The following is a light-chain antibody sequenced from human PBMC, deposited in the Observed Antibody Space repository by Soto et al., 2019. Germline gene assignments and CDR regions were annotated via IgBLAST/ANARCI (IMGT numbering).Light chain of an antibody. CDR3: QQYGSSPAT. CDR2: GAS. Sequence: EIVLTQSPGTLSLSPGERATLSCRASQSVSNNYLAWYQQKPGQAPMLLIYGASTRATGIPARFSGSGSGTDFTLTISRLEPEDFAVYYCQQYGSSPATFGQGTNLEIK. V-gene: IGKV3-20*01. CDR1: QSVSNNY. J-gene: IGKJ2*01.